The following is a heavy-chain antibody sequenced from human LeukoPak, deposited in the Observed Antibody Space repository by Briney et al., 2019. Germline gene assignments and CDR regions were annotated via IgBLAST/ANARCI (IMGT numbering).Heavy chain of an antibody. V-gene: IGHV3-30*18. CDR1: GFTFSSYG. Sequence: GRSLRLSCAASGFTFSSYGMHWVRQAPGKGLEWVAVISYDGSNKYYADSVKGRFTISRDNSKNTLYLQMNSLRAEDTAVYYCAKDLVVAATEYFDYWGQGALVTVSS. D-gene: IGHD2-15*01. CDR3: AKDLVVAATEYFDY. CDR2: ISYDGSNK. J-gene: IGHJ4*02.